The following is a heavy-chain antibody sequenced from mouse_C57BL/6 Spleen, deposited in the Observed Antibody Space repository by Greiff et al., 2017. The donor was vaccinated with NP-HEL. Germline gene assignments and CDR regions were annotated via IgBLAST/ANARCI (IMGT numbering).Heavy chain of an antibody. CDR3: ARRSYYSNSWGY. CDR2: IDPSDSYT. D-gene: IGHD2-5*01. J-gene: IGHJ4*01. V-gene: IGHV1-50*01. CDR1: GYTFTSYW. Sequence: QVQLQQPGAELVKPGASVKLSCKASGYTFTSYWMQWVKQRPGQGLEWIGEIDPSDSYTNYNQKFKGKATLTVDTSSSTAYMQLSSLTSEDSAVYYCARRSYYSNSWGYWGQGTSVTVSS.